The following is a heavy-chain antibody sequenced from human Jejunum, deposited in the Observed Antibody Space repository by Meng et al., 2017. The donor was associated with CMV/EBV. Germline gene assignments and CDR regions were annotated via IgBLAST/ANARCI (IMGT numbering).Heavy chain of an antibody. CDR3: TRDSRYAFHI. V-gene: IGHV3-74*01. J-gene: IGHJ3*02. Sequence: CVASEFALSVCSMHWVRQAPGKGLVWVSRSNTDGSVTSYADSVKGRFTISRDNAKNTLFLQSNSLRAEDTAVYYCTRDSRYAFHIWGQGTMVTVSS. CDR1: EFALSVCS. D-gene: IGHD2/OR15-2a*01. CDR2: SNTDGSVT.